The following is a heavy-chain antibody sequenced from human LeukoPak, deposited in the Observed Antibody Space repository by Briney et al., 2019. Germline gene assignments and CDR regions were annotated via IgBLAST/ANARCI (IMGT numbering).Heavy chain of an antibody. Sequence: SQTLSLTCAISGDSVSSNNAAWNWIRQSPSRGLEWLGRTYYRSKWYNDYAVSVKSRITVNRDTSKNQFSLQLNSVTPEDTAVYYCARDKGTSYLSSFDYWGQGTLVTVSS. V-gene: IGHV6-1*01. CDR3: ARDKGTSYLSSFDY. J-gene: IGHJ4*02. CDR2: TYYRSKWYN. CDR1: GDSVSSNNAA. D-gene: IGHD6-6*01.